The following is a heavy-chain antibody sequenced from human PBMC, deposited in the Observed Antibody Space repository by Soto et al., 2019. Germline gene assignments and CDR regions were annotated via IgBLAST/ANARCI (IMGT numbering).Heavy chain of an antibody. CDR3: AKSKGYGSGVYYYYGMDV. Sequence: GGSLRLSCAASGFTFSSYAMSWVRQAPGKGLEWVSAISGSGGSTYYADSVKGRFTISRDNSKNTLYLQMNSLRAEDTAVYYWAKSKGYGSGVYYYYGMDVWGQGTTVTVSS. CDR2: ISGSGGST. J-gene: IGHJ6*02. CDR1: GFTFSSYA. D-gene: IGHD3-10*01. V-gene: IGHV3-23*01.